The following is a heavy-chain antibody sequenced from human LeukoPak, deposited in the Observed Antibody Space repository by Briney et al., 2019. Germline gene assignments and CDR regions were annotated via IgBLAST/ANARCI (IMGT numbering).Heavy chain of an antibody. J-gene: IGHJ4*02. V-gene: IGHV3-15*01. D-gene: IGHD6-13*01. CDR2: IKSKTDGGTT. CDR3: TTAGGYSSSWYEDDY. Sequence: GGSLRLSCAASGFTFSNAWMSWVRQAPEKGLERVGRIKSKTDGGTTDYAAPVKGRFTISRDDSKNTLYLQMNSLKTEDTAVYYCTTAGGYSSSWYEDDYWGQGTLVTVSS. CDR1: GFTFSNAW.